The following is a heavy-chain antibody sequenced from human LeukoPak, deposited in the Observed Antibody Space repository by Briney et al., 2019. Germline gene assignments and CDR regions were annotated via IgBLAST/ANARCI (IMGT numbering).Heavy chain of an antibody. CDR2: IYYSGST. D-gene: IGHD1-7*01. CDR3: ARGELDGRAFDI. Sequence: SETLSLTCAVYGGSFTDYYWSWIRQPPGKGLEWIGYIYYSGSTYYNPSLKSRVTISVDTSKNQFSLKLSSVTAADTAVYYCARGELDGRAFDIWGQGTMVTVSS. V-gene: IGHV4-30-4*01. CDR1: GGSFTDYY. J-gene: IGHJ3*02.